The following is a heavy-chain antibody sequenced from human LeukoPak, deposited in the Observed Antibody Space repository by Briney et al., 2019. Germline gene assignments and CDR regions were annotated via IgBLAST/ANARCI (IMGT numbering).Heavy chain of an antibody. D-gene: IGHD6-6*01. V-gene: IGHV4-39*01. Sequence: PSETLSLTCTVSGGSISSSSYYWGWIRQPPGKGLEWIGSIYYSGSTYYNPSLKSRVTISVDTSKNQFSLKLSSVTAADMAVYYCASRAVPLAFDIWGQGTMVTVSS. J-gene: IGHJ3*02. CDR1: GGSISSSSYY. CDR3: ASRAVPLAFDI. CDR2: IYYSGST.